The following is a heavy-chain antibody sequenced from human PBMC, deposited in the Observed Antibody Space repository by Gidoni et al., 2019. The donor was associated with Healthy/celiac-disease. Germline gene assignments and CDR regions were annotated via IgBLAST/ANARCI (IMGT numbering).Heavy chain of an antibody. CDR3: ARDYSVDY. CDR2: ISSSSSYI. J-gene: IGHJ4*02. Sequence: EVQLVESWVGLFKPGGSLRLSCPASGVTFCSNSMIWVRQAPGKGLEWVSCISSSSSYIYYEDSVKGRFTISRDNAKNSQYLQMNSLRAEDTAVYYCARDYSVDYWGQGTLVTVSS. D-gene: IGHD4-4*01. V-gene: IGHV3-21*01. CDR1: GVTFCSNS.